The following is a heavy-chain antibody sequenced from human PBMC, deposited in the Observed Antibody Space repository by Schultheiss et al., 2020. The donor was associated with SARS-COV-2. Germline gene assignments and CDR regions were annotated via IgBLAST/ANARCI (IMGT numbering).Heavy chain of an antibody. V-gene: IGHV4-31*03. D-gene: IGHD3-22*01. CDR3: ARRQYYDSSGYFDYYYGMDV. J-gene: IGHJ6*02. CDR2: IYYSGST. CDR1: GGSISSGGYS. Sequence: SETLSLTCTVSGGSISSGGYSWSWIRQHPGKGLEWIGYIYYSGSTYYNPSLKSRVTISVDTSKNQFSLKLSSVTAADTAVYYCARRQYYDSSGYFDYYYGMDVWGQGTTVTVSS.